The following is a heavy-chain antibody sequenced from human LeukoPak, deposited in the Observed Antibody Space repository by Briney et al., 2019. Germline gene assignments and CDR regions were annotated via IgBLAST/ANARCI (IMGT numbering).Heavy chain of an antibody. J-gene: IGHJ4*02. V-gene: IGHV3-11*06. D-gene: IGHD3-22*01. CDR1: GFTFSDYY. Sequence: GGSLRLSCAASGFTFSDYYMSWIRQAPGKGLEWVSYISSSSSYTNYADSVKGRFTISRDNAKNSLYLQMNSLRAEDTAVYYCARAYYDSSGCYLGDYWGQGTLVTVSS. CDR3: ARAYYDSSGCYLGDY. CDR2: ISSSSSYT.